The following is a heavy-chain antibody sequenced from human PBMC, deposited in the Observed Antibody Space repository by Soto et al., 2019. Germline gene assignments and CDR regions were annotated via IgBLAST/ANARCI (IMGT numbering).Heavy chain of an antibody. CDR2: ISYDGSNK. V-gene: IGHV3-30*18. CDR1: GFTFSSYG. D-gene: IGHD6-13*01. Sequence: GGSLRLSCAASGFTFSSYGMHWVRQAPGKGLEWVAVISYDGSNKYYADSVKGRFTISRDNSKNTLYLQMNSLRAEDTAVYYCAKDRMVRQLAPYYYYYGMDVWGQGTTVTVSS. CDR3: AKDRMVRQLAPYYYYYGMDV. J-gene: IGHJ6*02.